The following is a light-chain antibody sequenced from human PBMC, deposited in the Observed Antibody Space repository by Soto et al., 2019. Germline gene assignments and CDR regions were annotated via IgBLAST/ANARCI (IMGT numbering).Light chain of an antibody. Sequence: DIHMTQSPSTLSASVGHRSTVTCRASQTISSWLAWYQQKPGKAPKLLIYKASTLKSGVPSRFSGSGSGTEFTLTISSLQPDDFATYYCQHYNSYSEAFGQGTKV. J-gene: IGKJ1*01. CDR3: QHYNSYSEA. CDR2: KAS. CDR1: QTISSW. V-gene: IGKV1-5*03.